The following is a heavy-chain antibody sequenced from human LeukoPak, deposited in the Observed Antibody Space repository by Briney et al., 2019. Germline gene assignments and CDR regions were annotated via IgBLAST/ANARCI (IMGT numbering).Heavy chain of an antibody. D-gene: IGHD3-9*01. CDR2: ISSSGSTI. J-gene: IGHJ2*01. CDR1: GFTFSAYS. CDR3: ARDGYDIYFDL. Sequence: GGSLRLSCAASGFTFSAYSMHWVRQAPGRGLEWVSYISSSGSTIYYADSVKGRFTISRDNAKNSLYLQMNSLRAEDTAVYYCARDGYDIYFDLWGRGTLVTVSS. V-gene: IGHV3-48*04.